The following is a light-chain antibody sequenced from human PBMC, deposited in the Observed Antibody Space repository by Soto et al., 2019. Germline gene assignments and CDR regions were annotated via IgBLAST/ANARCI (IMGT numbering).Light chain of an antibody. Sequence: DIVMTQSPDSLAVSLGEAATINCKSSQSVFYISNNKNYLAWYQQKPGQPPKLLIYWVSTRESGVPDRFRGSGSGTDCTLTVRSRQDEDVALCYCQQYYTAPSTVGQGTKLDIK. CDR1: QSVFYISNNKNY. CDR2: WVS. CDR3: QQYYTAPST. V-gene: IGKV4-1*01. J-gene: IGKJ2*01.